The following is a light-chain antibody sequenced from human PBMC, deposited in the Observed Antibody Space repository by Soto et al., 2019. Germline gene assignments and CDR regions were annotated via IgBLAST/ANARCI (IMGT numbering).Light chain of an antibody. V-gene: IGLV2-14*01. Sequence: SVLPQPASVSGSPGQSITISRTGTSSDVGGYNYVSWYQQHPGKAPKLMIYDVSNRPSGVSNRFSGSKSGNTASLTISGLQAEDEADYYCSSYTSSSTPYVFGTGTKVTVL. CDR1: SSDVGGYNY. J-gene: IGLJ1*01. CDR2: DVS. CDR3: SSYTSSSTPYV.